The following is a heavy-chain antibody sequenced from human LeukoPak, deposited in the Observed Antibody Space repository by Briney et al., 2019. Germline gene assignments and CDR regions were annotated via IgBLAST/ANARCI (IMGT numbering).Heavy chain of an antibody. D-gene: IGHD3-3*01. CDR1: GYTFTSYG. J-gene: IGHJ4*02. CDR3: ARVDTIFGVVPGDC. Sequence: ASVKVSCKASGYTFTSYGIIWVRQAPGQGLEWMGWISAYNGYTNYAQKLQGRVTMTTDTSTSTAYMELRSLRSDDTAVYYCARVDTIFGVVPGDCWGQGTLVTVSS. CDR2: ISAYNGYT. V-gene: IGHV1-18*01.